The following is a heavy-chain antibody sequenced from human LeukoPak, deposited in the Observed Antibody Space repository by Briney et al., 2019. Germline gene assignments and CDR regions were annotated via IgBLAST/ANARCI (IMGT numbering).Heavy chain of an antibody. CDR2: ISWNSGSI. CDR3: AKDNMVGYYFDY. V-gene: IGHV3-9*01. J-gene: IGHJ4*02. D-gene: IGHD4/OR15-4a*01. CDR1: GFTFSSYA. Sequence: GGSLRLSCAASGFTFSSYAMSWVRQAPGKGLEWVSGISWNSGSIGYADSVKGRFTISRDNAKNSLYLQMNSLRAEDTALYYCAKDNMVGYYFDYWGQGTLVTVSS.